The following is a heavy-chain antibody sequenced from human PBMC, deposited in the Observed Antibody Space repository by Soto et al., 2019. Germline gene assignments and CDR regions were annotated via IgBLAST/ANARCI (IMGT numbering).Heavy chain of an antibody. CDR3: ATDPGDYEDF. J-gene: IGHJ4*02. Sequence: GGSLRLSCAASGLTFSNAWMSWFRQAPEKGLEWVGRIKNQKDGRTTDYAAPVKGRFFISRDDSRSTLYLQMNSLRTEDTAVYYCATDPGDYEDFWGQGTQVTVSS. V-gene: IGHV3-15*01. CDR1: GLTFSNAW. CDR2: IKNQKDGRTT. D-gene: IGHD3-16*01.